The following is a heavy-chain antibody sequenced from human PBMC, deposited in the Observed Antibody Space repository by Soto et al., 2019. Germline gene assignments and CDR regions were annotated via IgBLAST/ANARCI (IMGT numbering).Heavy chain of an antibody. CDR1: GFTFSTYA. V-gene: IGHV3-23*01. Sequence: QPGGSLRLCCEASGFTFSTYAMTWVRQAPGRGLEWVSLISHGGTDTYSSDSVKGRFTISRDNSKNMLYLQMNNLGAEDTALYFCAKFGPAGFDSYFHYFDHWGPGTQVTVSS. CDR2: ISHGGTDT. CDR3: AKFGPAGFDSYFHYFDH. J-gene: IGHJ4*02. D-gene: IGHD1-26*01.